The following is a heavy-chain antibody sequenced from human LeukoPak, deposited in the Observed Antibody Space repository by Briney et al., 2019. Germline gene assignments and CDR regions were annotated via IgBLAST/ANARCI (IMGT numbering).Heavy chain of an antibody. D-gene: IGHD6-13*01. J-gene: IGHJ4*02. Sequence: SVKVSCKASGGTFSSYAISWVRQAPGQGLEWMGGIIPIFGTADYAQKFQGRVTITAEKSTRTAYMERSSLRSEDTAVYYCARQSIAAAGDIDYWGEGNLVTVSS. CDR1: GGTFSSYA. CDR3: ARQSIAAAGDIDY. V-gene: IGHV1-69*06. CDR2: IIPIFGTA.